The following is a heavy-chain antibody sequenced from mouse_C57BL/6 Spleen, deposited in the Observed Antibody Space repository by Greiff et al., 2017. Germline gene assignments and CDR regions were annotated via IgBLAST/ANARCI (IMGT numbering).Heavy chain of an antibody. CDR3: ARGIYYGNSDFDY. D-gene: IGHD2-1*01. V-gene: IGHV1-54*01. Sequence: QVQLKESGAELVRPGTSVKVSCKASGYAFTNYLIEWVKQRPGQGLEWIGVINPGSGGTNYNEKFKGKATLTADKSSSTAYMQLSSLTSEDSAVYFCARGIYYGNSDFDYWGQGTTLTVSS. CDR1: GYAFTNYL. J-gene: IGHJ2*01. CDR2: INPGSGGT.